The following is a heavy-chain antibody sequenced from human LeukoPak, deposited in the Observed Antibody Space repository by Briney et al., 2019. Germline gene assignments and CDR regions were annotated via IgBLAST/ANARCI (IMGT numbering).Heavy chain of an antibody. CDR1: GYTFINYD. D-gene: IGHD3-10*01. V-gene: IGHV1-18*01. CDR2: ISAYNGNT. J-gene: IGHJ5*02. CDR3: ARTYRMVRGVILSNWFDP. Sequence: GASVKVSCKASGYTFINYDFSWVRQAPGQGLEWMGWISAYNGNTNYAQKLQGRVTMTTDTSTSTAYMELRSLRSDDTAVYYCARTYRMVRGVILSNWFDPWGQGTLVTVSS.